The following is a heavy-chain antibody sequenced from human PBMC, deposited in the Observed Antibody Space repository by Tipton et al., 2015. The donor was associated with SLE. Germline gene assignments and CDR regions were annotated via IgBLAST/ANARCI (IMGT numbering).Heavy chain of an antibody. CDR2: IHYSGTT. D-gene: IGHD3-16*01. CDR1: GGSISNSDYF. Sequence: TLSLTCTVSGGSISNSDYFWGWVRQSPEKGLEWIGIIHYSGTTYYNPSLKSRVTISVDTSKNQFSLKVNSLTAADTAVYYCARDRAICPRTPCYGDNWFDPWGRGTLVTVSS. CDR3: ARDRAICPRTPCYGDNWFDP. J-gene: IGHJ5*02. V-gene: IGHV4-39*07.